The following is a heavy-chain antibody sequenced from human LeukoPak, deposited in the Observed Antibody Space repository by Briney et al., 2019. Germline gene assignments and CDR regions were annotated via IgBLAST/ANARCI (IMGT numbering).Heavy chain of an antibody. CDR1: GFTFSSYT. D-gene: IGHD1-26*01. Sequence: GRSLRLSCAASGFTFSSYTMHWVRQTPGKGLEWVAVISDDAHGNVQYYADSVKGRFTMSRDNSKNTLYLQMNSLRAEDTAVYYCANGGSYSPWDYWGQGTLVTVSS. CDR3: ANGGSYSPWDY. J-gene: IGHJ4*02. V-gene: IGHV3-30-3*01. CDR2: ISDDAHGNVQ.